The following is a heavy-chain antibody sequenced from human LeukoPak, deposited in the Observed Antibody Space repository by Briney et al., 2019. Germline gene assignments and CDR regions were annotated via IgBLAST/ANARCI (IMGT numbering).Heavy chain of an antibody. CDR3: ATGGYSYGLPFDY. D-gene: IGHD5-18*01. V-gene: IGHV1-24*01. CDR1: GYTLTELS. CDR2: FDPEDGET. Sequence: ASVKVSCKVSGYTLTELSMHWVRQAPGKGLEWMGGFDPEDGETIYAQKFQGRVTMTEDTSTDTAYMELSGLRSEDTAVYYCATGGYSYGLPFDYWGQGTLVTVSS. J-gene: IGHJ4*02.